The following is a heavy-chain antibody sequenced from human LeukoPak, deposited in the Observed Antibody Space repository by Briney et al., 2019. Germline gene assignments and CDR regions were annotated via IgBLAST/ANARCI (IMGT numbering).Heavy chain of an antibody. CDR1: GGSISSYY. V-gene: IGHV4-59*01. CDR2: IYYSGST. Sequence: SETLSLTCTVSGGSISSYYWSWIRQPPGKGLEWIGYIYYSGSTNYNPSLKSRVTISVDTSKNQFSLKLSSVTAADTAVHYCARAPYCGGDCYVDYWGQGTLVTVSS. J-gene: IGHJ4*02. D-gene: IGHD2-21*02. CDR3: ARAPYCGGDCYVDY.